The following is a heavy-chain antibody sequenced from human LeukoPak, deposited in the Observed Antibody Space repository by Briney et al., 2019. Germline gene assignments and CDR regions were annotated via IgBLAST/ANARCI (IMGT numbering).Heavy chain of an antibody. CDR3: ARHTSGQPFDY. J-gene: IGHJ4*02. CDR2: IRKDGSER. D-gene: IGHD6-19*01. V-gene: IGHV3-7*03. CDR1: GFPFSNYW. Sequence: GGSQRLSCAASGFPFSNYWMNWVRQAPGNALEWVAYIRKDGSERYYVDSVKGRFTISRDNARNSLYLQMNSLRADDTAVYYCARHTSGQPFDYWGQGTLVSVSS.